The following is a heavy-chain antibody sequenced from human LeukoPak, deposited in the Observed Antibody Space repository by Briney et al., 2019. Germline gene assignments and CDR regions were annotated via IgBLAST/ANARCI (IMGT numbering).Heavy chain of an antibody. CDR1: GYTFTDYY. J-gene: IGHJ4*02. CDR2: INPSTGAT. Sequence: ASVRVSCKASGYTFTDYYIHWVRHAPGQGLNWIGWINPSTGATHFVQKFQGRVTMTRDTSISTAYMQLSRMQSGDTAVYYCARVGGGSYPFDSWGQGTLVTVSS. CDR3: ARVGGGSYPFDS. V-gene: IGHV1-2*02. D-gene: IGHD1-26*01.